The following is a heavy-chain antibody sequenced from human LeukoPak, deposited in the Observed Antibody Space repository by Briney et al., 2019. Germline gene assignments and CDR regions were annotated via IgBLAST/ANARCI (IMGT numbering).Heavy chain of an antibody. V-gene: IGHV1-8*01. CDR3: ARVAYYYDSAGLYLNYFYGMDV. CDR2: MNPSSGNA. J-gene: IGHJ6*02. D-gene: IGHD3-22*01. CDR1: GYTFTSYD. Sequence: ASVKVSCKASGYTFTSYDINWVRQATGQGLEWLGWMNPSSGNAGYAQKSQGRVTMTRDTSTSTAYMELSSLRSEDTAVYYCARVAYYYDSAGLYLNYFYGMDVWGQGTTVTVSS.